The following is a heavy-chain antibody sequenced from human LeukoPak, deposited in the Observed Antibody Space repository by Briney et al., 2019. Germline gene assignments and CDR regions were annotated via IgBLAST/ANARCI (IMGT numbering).Heavy chain of an antibody. Sequence: RSETQSLTCTLSGGFISSSSDYWAWIRQPPGKGLEWIGSINYSGTTYYNPPLKSRVTISVDTSKNQLSLKRSSVTAADTAVYYCARQPRNWNDFLDYWGQGTLVTVSS. D-gene: IGHD1-1*01. V-gene: IGHV4-39*01. J-gene: IGHJ4*02. CDR3: ARQPRNWNDFLDY. CDR2: INYSGTT. CDR1: GGFISSSSDY.